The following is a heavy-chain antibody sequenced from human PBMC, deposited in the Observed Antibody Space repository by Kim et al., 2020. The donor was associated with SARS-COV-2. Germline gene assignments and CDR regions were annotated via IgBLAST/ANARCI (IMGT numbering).Heavy chain of an antibody. CDR1: GFTFSSYA. V-gene: IGHV3-23*01. CDR3: AKFVGNPFFDY. Sequence: GGSLRLSCAASGFTFSSYAMTWVRQAPGEGLEWVSAISGGGDSTYYADSVKGRFTISRDNSKNTLYLQMNSLRAEDPAVYYWAKFVGNPFFDYWGQGTLV. CDR2: ISGGGDST. J-gene: IGHJ4*02. D-gene: IGHD4-4*01.